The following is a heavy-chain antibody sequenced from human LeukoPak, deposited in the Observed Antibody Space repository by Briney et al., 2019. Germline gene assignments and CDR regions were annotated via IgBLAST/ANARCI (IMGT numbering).Heavy chain of an antibody. CDR1: GFTFSDYY. Sequence: GGSLRLSCAASGFTFSDYYMSWIRQAPGKGLEWISYISSSSSYTNYADSVKGRFTISRDNAKNTLHLQMNSLRAEDTAVYYCAREDYDYVWGSYRNNWFDPWGQGTLVTVSS. CDR2: ISSSSSYT. D-gene: IGHD3-16*02. V-gene: IGHV3-11*06. CDR3: AREDYDYVWGSYRNNWFDP. J-gene: IGHJ5*02.